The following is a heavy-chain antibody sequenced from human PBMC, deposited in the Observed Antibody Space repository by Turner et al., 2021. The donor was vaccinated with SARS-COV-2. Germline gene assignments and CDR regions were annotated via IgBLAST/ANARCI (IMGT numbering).Heavy chain of an antibody. CDR3: AKGYSYDLDP. CDR2: ISGGGGST. Sequence: EVQLLESGGGLVQPGGSLRLSCAASGFTFSTYAMNWVRQAPGKGLEWVSAISGGGGSTCYADSVKGRFTISRDNSKNTLYLQMNSLRAEDTAVYYCAKGYSYDLDPWGQGTLVTVSS. D-gene: IGHD5-18*01. CDR1: GFTFSTYA. J-gene: IGHJ5*02. V-gene: IGHV3-23*01.